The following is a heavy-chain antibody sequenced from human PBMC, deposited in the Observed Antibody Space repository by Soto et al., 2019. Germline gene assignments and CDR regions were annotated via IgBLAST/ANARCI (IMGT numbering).Heavy chain of an antibody. Sequence: SETLSLTCTVSGGSISSYYWSWIRQPPGKGLEWIGYIYYSGSTNYNPSLKSRVTISVDTTKNQFSLKLSSVTAADTAVYYCARGYRQYDFWSGYWDYFDYWGQGTLVTVS. CDR3: ARGYRQYDFWSGYWDYFDY. D-gene: IGHD3-3*01. V-gene: IGHV4-59*01. CDR1: GGSISSYY. J-gene: IGHJ4*02. CDR2: IYYSGST.